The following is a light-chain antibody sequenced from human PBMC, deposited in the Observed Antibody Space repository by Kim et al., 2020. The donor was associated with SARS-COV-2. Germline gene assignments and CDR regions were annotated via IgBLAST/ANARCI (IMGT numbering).Light chain of an antibody. Sequence: SDAGGNRCPISWRASEDVSIWLAWYQQRPGKAPKLLIYGASILRPGVPSRFSGSGSGTDFSLTISSLQPEDLAAYYCQQANSSPYTFGQGTKLEI. CDR3: QQANSSPYT. J-gene: IGKJ2*01. CDR1: EDVSIW. V-gene: IGKV1-12*01. CDR2: GAS.